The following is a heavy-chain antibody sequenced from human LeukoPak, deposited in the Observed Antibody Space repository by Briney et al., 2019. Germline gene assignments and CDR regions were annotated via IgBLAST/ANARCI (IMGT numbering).Heavy chain of an antibody. Sequence: GWSLRPSRAASGFTVSSNYISWVRQAPGRGLEWVSVIYTGGGTYYADSVKGRFTISIDNSKNTLYLQMNSLRAEDTAVYYCARDLGRYDSNQGPLDAFDIWGQGTMVTVSS. J-gene: IGHJ3*02. V-gene: IGHV3-53*01. CDR2: IYTGGGT. D-gene: IGHD3-22*01. CDR1: GFTVSSNY. CDR3: ARDLGRYDSNQGPLDAFDI.